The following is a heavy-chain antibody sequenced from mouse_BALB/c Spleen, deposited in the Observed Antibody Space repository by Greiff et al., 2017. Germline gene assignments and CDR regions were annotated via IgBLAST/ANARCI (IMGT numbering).Heavy chain of an antibody. V-gene: IGHV5-4*02. CDR2: ISDGGSYT. D-gene: IGHD1-1*01. CDR3: ARALTRVAPFDY. Sequence: DVHLVESGGGLVKPGGSLKLSCAASGFTFSDYYMYWVRQTPEKRLEWVATISDGGSYTYYPDSVKGRFTISRDNAKNNLYLQMSSLKSEDTAMYYCARALTRVAPFDYWGQGTTLTVSS. J-gene: IGHJ2*01. CDR1: GFTFSDYY.